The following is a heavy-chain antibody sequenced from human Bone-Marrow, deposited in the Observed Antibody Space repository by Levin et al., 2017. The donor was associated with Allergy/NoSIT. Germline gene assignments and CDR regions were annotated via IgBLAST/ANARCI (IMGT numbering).Heavy chain of an antibody. CDR2: ITGSGLTT. CDR1: GFTFSSYA. V-gene: IGHV3-23*01. Sequence: PGGSLRLSCAASGFTFSSYAMTWVRQAPGEGLEWVSSITGSGLTTYYASSVKGRFTISRDNSKNTLYLQMNSLRAEDTAIYYCAKDPQNSGFYRPYFDYWGQGSLVTVSS. J-gene: IGHJ4*02. D-gene: IGHD6-19*01. CDR3: AKDPQNSGFYRPYFDY.